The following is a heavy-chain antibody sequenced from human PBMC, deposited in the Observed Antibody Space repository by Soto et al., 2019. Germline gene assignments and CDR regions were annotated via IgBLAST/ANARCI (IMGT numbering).Heavy chain of an antibody. CDR2: MSSDGGNT. CDR1: GFTFSDYT. D-gene: IGHD5-12*01. J-gene: IGHJ4*02. V-gene: IGHV3-30-3*01. CDR3: ARDYGDGYYYFDL. Sequence: QVQLVESGGGVVQPGRSLRLSCAASGFTFSDYTMHWVRQAPGKELEWVALMSSDGGNTHYTDSVKGRFTISRDNSKNTLYLQMDSLRPEDTTVYYCARDYGDGYYYFDLWGQGTLVTV.